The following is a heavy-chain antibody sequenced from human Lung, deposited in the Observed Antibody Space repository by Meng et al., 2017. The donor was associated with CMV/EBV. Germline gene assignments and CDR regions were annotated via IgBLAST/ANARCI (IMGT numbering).Heavy chain of an antibody. D-gene: IGHD1-1*01. CDR1: GYTFTSYG. CDR3: ASVHFLEEPNDAFNI. V-gene: IGHV1-18*01. Sequence: ASVNVSCKASGYTFTSYGISWVRQAPGQGLEWMGWISAYNGNTNYAQKLQGRITLTTDTSTNTAYMELRRLRSDDTAVYYCASVHFLEEPNDAFNIWGQGTMVTVSS. J-gene: IGHJ3*02. CDR2: ISAYNGNT.